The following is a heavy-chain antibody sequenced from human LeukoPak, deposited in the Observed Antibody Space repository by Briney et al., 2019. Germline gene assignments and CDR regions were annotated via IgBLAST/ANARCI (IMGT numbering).Heavy chain of an antibody. J-gene: IGHJ4*02. CDR2: ISAYNGNK. CDR1: GYTFTSYG. CDR3: ARVEYYYDSSGYFPPDY. D-gene: IGHD3-22*01. V-gene: IGHV1-18*01. Sequence: GASVKVSCKASGYTFTSYGISWVRQAPGQGLEWMGWISAYNGNKNYAQKLQGRVTMTTDTSTSTAYMELRSLRSDDTAVYYCARVEYYYDSSGYFPPDYWGQGTLVTVSS.